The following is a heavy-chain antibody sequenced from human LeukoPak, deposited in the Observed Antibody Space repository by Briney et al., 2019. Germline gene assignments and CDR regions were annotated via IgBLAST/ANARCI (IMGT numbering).Heavy chain of an antibody. Sequence: ASVKVSCKASGYTFTNYYIHWVRQAPGQGLEWMGIFNPSGGFTTFAQRFQGRITMTRDTSTSTVYMELSSLRSEDTAVYYCARSYMIIDPFDPWGQGTLVTVSS. CDR1: GYTFTNYY. CDR3: ARSYMIIDPFDP. CDR2: FNPSGGFT. D-gene: IGHD3-22*01. V-gene: IGHV1-46*01. J-gene: IGHJ5*02.